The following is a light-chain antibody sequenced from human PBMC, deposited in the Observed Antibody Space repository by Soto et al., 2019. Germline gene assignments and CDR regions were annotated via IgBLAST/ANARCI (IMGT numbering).Light chain of an antibody. CDR2: RTS. CDR1: QSVSRW. CDR3: QQYNSYPWT. Sequence: DILMTQSPATLSVSVGDRATLSCRASQSVSRWLAWYQQKPGQAPKLMIYRTSTRDTGVPARFSGSGSGTEFTLTISSLQPEDFAIYYCQQYNSYPWTFGQGTKVDIK. V-gene: IGKV3-15*01. J-gene: IGKJ1*01.